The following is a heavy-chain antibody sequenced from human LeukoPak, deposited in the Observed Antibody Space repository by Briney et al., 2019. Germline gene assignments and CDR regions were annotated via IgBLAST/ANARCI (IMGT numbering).Heavy chain of an antibody. CDR3: ARDHAPGIAVAGTLGFDY. D-gene: IGHD6-19*01. Sequence: ASVKVSCKASGYTFTSYGISWVRQAPGQGLEWMGWISAYNGNTNYAQKLQGRVTMTTDTSTSTAYMELRSLRSDDTAVYYCARDHAPGIAVAGTLGFDYWGQGTLVTVSS. CDR1: GYTFTSYG. CDR2: ISAYNGNT. V-gene: IGHV1-18*01. J-gene: IGHJ4*02.